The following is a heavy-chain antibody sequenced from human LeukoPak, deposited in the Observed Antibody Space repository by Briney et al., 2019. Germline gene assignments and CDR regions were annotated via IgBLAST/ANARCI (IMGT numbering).Heavy chain of an antibody. CDR3: ARHRLLDY. CDR1: GFTFTYSE. Sequence: GGSLRLSCAASGFTFTYSEMNWIRQAPGKGLEWGSYISTSGSNIYYADSVKGRFTISRDNAKNSLYLQMNSLRAEDRAVYYCARHRLLDYWGQGTLVTVSS. J-gene: IGHJ4*02. D-gene: IGHD2-15*01. CDR2: ISTSGSNI. V-gene: IGHV3-48*03.